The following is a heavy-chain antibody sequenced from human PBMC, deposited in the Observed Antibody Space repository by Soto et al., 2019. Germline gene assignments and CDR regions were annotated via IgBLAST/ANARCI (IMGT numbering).Heavy chain of an antibody. CDR1: GRTFRRYW. J-gene: IGHJ4*02. V-gene: IGHV3-74*03. Sequence: GEPLRLCCAASGRTFRRYWMYWVPHAPGKGLEWVSRINPDGSVAMDVDSVKGRLTISRANSKNTLYLHMNSLRADDTAVYYCVRDMQLWRLVSWGQGTLVTVTS. CDR3: VRDMQLWRLVS. D-gene: IGHD2-21*01. CDR2: INPDGSVA.